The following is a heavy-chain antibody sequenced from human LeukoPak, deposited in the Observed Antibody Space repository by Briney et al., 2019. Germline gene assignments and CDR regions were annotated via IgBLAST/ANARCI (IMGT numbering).Heavy chain of an antibody. CDR3: ASMTTYCGGDCYFFDY. CDR2: ISSSSNII. Sequence: GGSLRLSCAASGFTFSSYSMNWVRQAPGKGLEWVSYISSSSNIIYYADSVKGRFTISRDNAKNSLSLQMNSLRAEDTAVYYCASMTTYCGGDCYFFDYWGQGTLVTVSS. V-gene: IGHV3-48*04. CDR1: GFTFSSYS. D-gene: IGHD2-21*02. J-gene: IGHJ4*02.